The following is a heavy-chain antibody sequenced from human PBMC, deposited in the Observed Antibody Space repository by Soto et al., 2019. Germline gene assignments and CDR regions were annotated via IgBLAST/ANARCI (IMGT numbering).Heavy chain of an antibody. CDR2: IKKDGSNK. V-gene: IGHV3-7*01. D-gene: IGHD6-19*01. Sequence: PGGSMGLCCAASGLSLGTAWMRWVSQASGKGPEPAAIIKKDGSNKYFVDSVKGRFTISRDNSKNSLYLQMNSLRAEDTAVYYCARDIRSGWLTSNYYFDYWGQGTLVTVSS. J-gene: IGHJ4*02. CDR3: ARDIRSGWLTSNYYFDY. CDR1: GLSLGTAW.